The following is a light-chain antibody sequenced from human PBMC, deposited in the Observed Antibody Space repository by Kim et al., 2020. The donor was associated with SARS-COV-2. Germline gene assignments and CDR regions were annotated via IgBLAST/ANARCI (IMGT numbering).Light chain of an antibody. J-gene: IGKJ1*01. CDR2: DAS. CDR3: QQYSSWPRT. Sequence: ELVMTQSPATLSVSPGERATLSCRASQSVSSNLAWYQQKPGQAPRLLIYDASTRATGIPARFSGSGSGTEFTLTISSLQSEDFAVYYCQQYSSWPRTFGQRSKMDI. V-gene: IGKV3-15*01. CDR1: QSVSSN.